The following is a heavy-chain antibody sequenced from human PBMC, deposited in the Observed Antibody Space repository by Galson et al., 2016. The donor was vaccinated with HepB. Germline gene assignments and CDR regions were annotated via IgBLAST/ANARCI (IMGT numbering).Heavy chain of an antibody. V-gene: IGHV5-51*01. D-gene: IGHD3-16*01. CDR3: ARRLTHDSKIWDIDY. J-gene: IGHJ4*02. Sequence: QSGAEVKKPGESLRISCKGSGYSFTDYWIGWVRQMPGKGLEWMGIIYPGDSHTRYSPSFQGQVTISADKSIGTAYLQWSSLKASDTAIYYCARRLTHDSKIWDIDYLGQGTLVTVSS. CDR1: GYSFTDYW. CDR2: IYPGDSHT.